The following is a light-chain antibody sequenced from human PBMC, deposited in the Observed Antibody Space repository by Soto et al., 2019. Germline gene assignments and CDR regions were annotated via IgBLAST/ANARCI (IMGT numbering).Light chain of an antibody. CDR1: QSISNY. CDR3: QQTHSAPRT. V-gene: IGKV1-39*01. Sequence: DLQMTQSPSSLSASVGDRVTVTCRASQSISNYLNWYQQKPGKAPKLLIYAASRLQSGVPSRFSGSGSGTDFTLTINTLQPEDFATYFCQQTHSAPRTFGQGTKVEVK. CDR2: AAS. J-gene: IGKJ1*01.